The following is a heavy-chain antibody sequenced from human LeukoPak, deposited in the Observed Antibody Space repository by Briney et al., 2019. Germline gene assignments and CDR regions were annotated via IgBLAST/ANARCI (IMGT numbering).Heavy chain of an antibody. CDR2: TYYRSKWYN. V-gene: IGHV6-1*01. D-gene: IGHD6-19*01. CDR3: ARALRYSSGWALDY. J-gene: IGHJ4*02. CDR1: GDSVSSNSAA. Sequence: SQTLSLTCVISGDSVSSNSAAWNWIRQSPSRGLEWLGRTYYRSKWYNDYAVSVKSRMTINPDTSKNQFSLQLNSVTPEDTAVYYCARALRYSSGWALDYWGQGTLVTVSS.